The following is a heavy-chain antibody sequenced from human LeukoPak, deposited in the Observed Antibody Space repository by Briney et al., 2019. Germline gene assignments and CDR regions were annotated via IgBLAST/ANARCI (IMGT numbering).Heavy chain of an antibody. CDR3: AREPPESYRFDY. Sequence: VASVKVSCKASGYTFSNYYLHWVRQAPGQGPGWMGIIKPSDGSTQYPQKFQGRVTMTRDMSASTVYMELSSLTSEDTAMYYCAREPPESYRFDYWGQGAPVTVSS. CDR1: GYTFSNYY. CDR2: IKPSDGST. V-gene: IGHV1-46*01. D-gene: IGHD2-2*01. J-gene: IGHJ4*02.